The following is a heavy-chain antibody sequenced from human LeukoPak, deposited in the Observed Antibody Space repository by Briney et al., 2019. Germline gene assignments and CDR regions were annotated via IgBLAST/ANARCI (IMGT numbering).Heavy chain of an antibody. CDR3: ARRSLGYCSGGTCSSDSFDI. CDR1: GYSFTGNW. D-gene: IGHD2-15*01. V-gene: IGHV5-51*01. Sequence: GESLKISCKASGYSFTGNWIGWVRQMPGKGLEWMGIIYPGDSDTRYSPSFQGQVTISADKPISTAYLQWNSLKASDTAMYYCARRSLGYCSGGTCSSDSFDIWGQGTLVTVLS. J-gene: IGHJ4*02. CDR2: IYPGDSDT.